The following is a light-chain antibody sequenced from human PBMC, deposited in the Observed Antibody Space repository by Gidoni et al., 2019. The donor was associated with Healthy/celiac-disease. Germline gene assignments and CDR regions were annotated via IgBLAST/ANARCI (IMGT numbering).Light chain of an antibody. J-gene: IGKJ4*01. CDR1: QGISSY. CDR2: AAS. CDR3: QQLNSYPPT. V-gene: IGKV1-9*01. Sequence: DIQLTQSPSFLSASVGDRVTIPCRASQGISSYLAWYQQQPGKAPKLLIYAASTLQSGVPSRFSGSGSGTEFTLTISSLQPEDFATYYCQQLNSYPPTFGGGTKVEIK.